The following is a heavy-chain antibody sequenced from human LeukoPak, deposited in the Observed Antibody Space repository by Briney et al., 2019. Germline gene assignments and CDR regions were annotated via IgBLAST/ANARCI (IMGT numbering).Heavy chain of an antibody. D-gene: IGHD6-19*01. CDR2: IICSGGST. V-gene: IGHV3-23*01. Sequence: PGGSLRLSCAASGFTFSSYAMSWVRQAPGKGLEWVSSIICSGGSTYYSDSVKGRFTISRNNSENPLYLQLNSLRAEDTAVYYCAKDRSRGWYDAFDIWGQGTMVIVSS. J-gene: IGHJ3*02. CDR3: AKDRSRGWYDAFDI. CDR1: GFTFSSYA.